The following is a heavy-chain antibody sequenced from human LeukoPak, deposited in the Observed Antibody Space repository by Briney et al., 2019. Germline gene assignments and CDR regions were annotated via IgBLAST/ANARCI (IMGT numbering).Heavy chain of an antibody. D-gene: IGHD3-16*01. J-gene: IGHJ4*02. CDR3: ASMRGHYFDY. CDR2: INPNTGGT. Sequence: ASVKVSCKASGYTFTDHYMHWVRQAPGQGLEWLGWINPNTGGTSYAQKFQGRFTMTRDTSISTGYMELSSLISDDTAVYYCASMRGHYFDYWGQGTLVIVSP. V-gene: IGHV1-2*02. CDR1: GYTFTDHY.